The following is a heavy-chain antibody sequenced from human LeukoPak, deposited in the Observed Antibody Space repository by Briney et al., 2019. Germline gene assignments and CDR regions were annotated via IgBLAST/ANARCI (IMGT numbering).Heavy chain of an antibody. CDR2: INHSGST. J-gene: IGHJ4*02. D-gene: IGHD5-18*01. CDR1: GGSFSGYY. CDR3: ARGGGYSYGYRSLHPYYYFDY. V-gene: IGHV4-34*01. Sequence: SETLSLTCVVYGGSFSGYYWSWIRQPPGKGLEWIGEINHSGSTNYNPSLKSRVTISVDTSKNPFSLKLSSVTAADTAVYYCARGGGYSYGYRSLHPYYYFDYWGQGTLVTVSS.